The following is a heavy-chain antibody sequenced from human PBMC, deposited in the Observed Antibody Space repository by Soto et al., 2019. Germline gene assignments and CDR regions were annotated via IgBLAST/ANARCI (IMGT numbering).Heavy chain of an antibody. J-gene: IGHJ4*02. CDR3: ARGVGSSPPRY. CDR2: IYDGGSP. D-gene: IGHD1-26*01. V-gene: IGHV4-59*01. CDR1: GGSISVYY. Sequence: SETLSLTCTISGGSISVYYWSWIRQPPGQALEWIGYIYDGGSPYYNPSLRSRVIISADTSKNQISLKLTSATAADTAVYYCARGVGSSPPRYWGRGTLVTVSS.